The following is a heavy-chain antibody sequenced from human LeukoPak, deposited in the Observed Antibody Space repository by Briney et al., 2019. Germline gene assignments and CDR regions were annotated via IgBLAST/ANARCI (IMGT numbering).Heavy chain of an antibody. CDR2: IYSSGST. CDR1: GGSISRSTYY. D-gene: IGHD5-12*01. J-gene: IGHJ4*02. V-gene: IGHV4-39*07. CDR3: ARDPYSGYGRFDY. Sequence: PSETLSLTCSVSGGSISRSTYYWGWIRQPPGKGLEWIGNIYSSGSTYYNPSLKSRVSISVDTSKNQFSLKLNSVTAADTAFYYCARDPYSGYGRFDYWGQGTLVTVSS.